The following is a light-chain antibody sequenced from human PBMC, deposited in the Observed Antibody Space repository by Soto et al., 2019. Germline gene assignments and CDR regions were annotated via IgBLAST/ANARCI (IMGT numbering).Light chain of an antibody. CDR2: AAS. V-gene: IGKV1-27*01. Sequence: DIQMTQSPSSLSASVGDRVNITCRASQGIRNYLAWYQQKPGKVPTLLIYAASTLQSGVPSRFSGSGSGKDFTLTISSLQPEDVATYYCQKYNSAPPLTFGGGTKVDIK. CDR3: QKYNSAPPLT. CDR1: QGIRNY. J-gene: IGKJ4*01.